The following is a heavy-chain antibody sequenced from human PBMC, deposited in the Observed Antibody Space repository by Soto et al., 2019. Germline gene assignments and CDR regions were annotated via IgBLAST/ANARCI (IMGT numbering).Heavy chain of an antibody. Sequence: ASVKVSCKASGGTFSSYAISWVRQAPGQRLEWMGGIIPIFGTANYAQKFQGRVTITADKSTSTAYMELSSLRSEDTAVYYCARGGGRVYDSSVFPGDADGYSWFDPWGQGTLVTVSS. CDR2: IIPIFGTA. CDR1: GGTFSSYA. CDR3: ARGGGRVYDSSVFPGDADGYSWFDP. D-gene: IGHD3-22*01. J-gene: IGHJ5*02. V-gene: IGHV1-69*06.